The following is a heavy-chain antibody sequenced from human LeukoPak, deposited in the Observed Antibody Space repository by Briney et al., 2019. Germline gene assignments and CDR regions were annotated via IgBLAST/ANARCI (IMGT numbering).Heavy chain of an antibody. V-gene: IGHV1-2*04. CDR1: GYTFTGYY. J-gene: IGHJ4*02. CDR3: ARAREVGIAAAALDY. CDR2: INPNSGGT. D-gene: IGHD6-13*01. Sequence: ASVKVSCKASGYTFTGYYMHWVRQAPGQGLEWMGWINPNSGGTNYAQKFQGWVTMTRDTSISTAYMELSRLRSDDTAVYYCARAREVGIAAAALDYWGQGTLVTVSS.